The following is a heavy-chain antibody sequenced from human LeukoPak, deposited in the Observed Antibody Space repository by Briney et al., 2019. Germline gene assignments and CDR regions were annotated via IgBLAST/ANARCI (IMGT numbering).Heavy chain of an antibody. CDR1: GFTVSSTY. CDR3: AKDGGLWVSAHWGDS. CDR2: IYSGGNI. D-gene: IGHD7-27*01. V-gene: IGHV3-53*01. Sequence: GGSLRLSCAASGFTVSSTYMSWVRQAPGKGLEWVSVIYSGGNIYYIDSVKGRFTVSRDNSKNTLFLQMNSLRAEDTAVYYCAKDGGLWVSAHWGDSWGRGTLVTVSS. J-gene: IGHJ4*02.